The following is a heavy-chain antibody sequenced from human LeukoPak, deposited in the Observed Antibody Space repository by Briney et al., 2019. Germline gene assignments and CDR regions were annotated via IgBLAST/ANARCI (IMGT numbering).Heavy chain of an antibody. J-gene: IGHJ6*03. D-gene: IGHD5-24*01. Sequence: GGSLRLSCAASGFTFSSYSMNWVRQAPGKGLEWVSSISSGSSYMYYADSVKGRFTISRDNSKNTLYLQMNSLRAEDTAVYYCARVEVATSPPYYYYYYYMDVWGKGTTVTISS. CDR2: ISSGSSYM. CDR1: GFTFSSYS. V-gene: IGHV3-21*01. CDR3: ARVEVATSPPYYYYYYYMDV.